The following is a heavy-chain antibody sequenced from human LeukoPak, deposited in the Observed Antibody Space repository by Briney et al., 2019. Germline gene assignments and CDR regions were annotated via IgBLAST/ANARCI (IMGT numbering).Heavy chain of an antibody. J-gene: IGHJ4*02. V-gene: IGHV3-7*01. Sequence: GGSLRLSCATSGFTFSSSWMSWVRQAPGKGLECVANIKEDGREKYYVDSVKGRFTISRDNAKNSLYLQMSSLRAEDTAVYYCARGGRPDYWGQGTLVAVSS. CDR3: ARGGRPDY. CDR1: GFTFSSSW. D-gene: IGHD3-10*01. CDR2: IKEDGREK.